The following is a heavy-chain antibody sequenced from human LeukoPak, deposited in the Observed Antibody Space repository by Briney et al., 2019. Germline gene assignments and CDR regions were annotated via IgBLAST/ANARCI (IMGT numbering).Heavy chain of an antibody. Sequence: GGSLRLSCAASGFTFSNAWLSWVRQAPGKGLEWVGRIKNGGTTDYAAPVEGRFTISRDDSKATLYLQMNSQKTEDTAIYYCTTVSHFYLGGQGTLVTVSS. V-gene: IGHV3-15*01. J-gene: IGHJ4*02. CDR3: TTVSHFYL. CDR1: GFTFSNAW. CDR2: IKNGGTT. D-gene: IGHD2/OR15-2a*01.